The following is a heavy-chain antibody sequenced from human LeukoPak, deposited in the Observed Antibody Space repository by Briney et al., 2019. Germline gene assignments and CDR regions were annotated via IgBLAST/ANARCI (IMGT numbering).Heavy chain of an antibody. CDR3: ARQGIGYCSGGSCLRYYYYYYMDV. J-gene: IGHJ6*03. V-gene: IGHV4-34*01. Sequence: SETLSLTCAVYGGSFSGYYWSWIRQPPGKGLEWVGEINHSGSTNYNPSLKSRVTISVDTSKNQFSLKLSSVTAADTAVYYCARQGIGYCSGGSCLRYYYYYYMDVWGKGTTVTISS. CDR2: INHSGST. D-gene: IGHD2-15*01. CDR1: GGSFSGYY.